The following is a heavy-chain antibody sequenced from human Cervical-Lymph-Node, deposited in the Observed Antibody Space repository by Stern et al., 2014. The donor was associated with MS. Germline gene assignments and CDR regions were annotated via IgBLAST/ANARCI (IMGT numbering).Heavy chain of an antibody. CDR1: GFTFGDYA. J-gene: IGHJ5*02. CDR3: TRGVTIFGVVGGAFDP. Sequence: EMQLVESGGGLAKPGRSLRLSCSTSGFTFGDYAMSWFRQAPGKGLERVGFIRSKAYGGTTEYAASVKGRFTISRDDSKSIAYLQMNSLKIEDTAVYYCTRGVTIFGVVGGAFDPWGQGTLVTVSS. D-gene: IGHD3-3*01. CDR2: IRSKAYGGTT. V-gene: IGHV3-49*05.